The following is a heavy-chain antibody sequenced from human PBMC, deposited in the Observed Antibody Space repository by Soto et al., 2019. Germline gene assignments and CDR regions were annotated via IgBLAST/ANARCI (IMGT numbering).Heavy chain of an antibody. J-gene: IGHJ4*02. CDR1: GNSISTGAYY. V-gene: IGHV4-31*03. Sequence: QVQLQESGPGLLKPSQTLSLTCTVSGNSISTGAYYWSWLRQHPVKGLEWIGRIFYSGNTHYSPSLESRVTISVDTSKNQFSIKLTSVTVADTAVYYCAREGRSAAPQAGFDLWGQGTLVTVSS. D-gene: IGHD3-10*01. CDR3: AREGRSAAPQAGFDL. CDR2: IFYSGNT.